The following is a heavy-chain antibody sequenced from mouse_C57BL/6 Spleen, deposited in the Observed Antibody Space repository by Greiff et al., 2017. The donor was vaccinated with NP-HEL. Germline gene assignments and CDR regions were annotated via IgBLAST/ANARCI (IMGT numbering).Heavy chain of an antibody. CDR2: INPSDSET. Sequence: QVQLQQPGAELVRPGSSVKLSCKASGYTFTSYWMHWVKQRPIQGLEWIGNINPSDSETHYNQKFKDKATLTVDKSSSTAYMQLSSLTSEDSAVYYSARYYYAMDYWGQGTSVTVSS. CDR1: GYTFTSYW. J-gene: IGHJ4*01. V-gene: IGHV1-52*01. CDR3: ARYYYAMDY.